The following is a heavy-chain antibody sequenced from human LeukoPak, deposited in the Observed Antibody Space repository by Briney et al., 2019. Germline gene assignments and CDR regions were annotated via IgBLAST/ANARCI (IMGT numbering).Heavy chain of an antibody. V-gene: IGHV4-39*01. Sequence: PSETLSLTCTVSGGSISSSSYYWGWIRQPPGKGLEWIGSIYYSGSTYYNPSLKSRVTISVATSKSQFSLKLSSVTAADTAVYYCARPLILTGYYEPDYWGQGTLVTVSS. CDR1: GGSISSSSYY. D-gene: IGHD3-9*01. J-gene: IGHJ4*02. CDR3: ARPLILTGYYEPDY. CDR2: IYYSGST.